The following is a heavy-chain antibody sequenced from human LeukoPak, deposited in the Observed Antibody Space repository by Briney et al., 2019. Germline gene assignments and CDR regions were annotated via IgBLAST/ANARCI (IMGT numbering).Heavy chain of an antibody. J-gene: IGHJ3*02. CDR2: ISSDGRST. CDR3: ARRDVFDI. Sequence: GGSLRLSCAASGFTFSDNWMHWVRQAPGKGLVWVSVISSDGRSTIYADSVKGRFTISRDNAKNTLYLQMNSLRAEDTAVYYCARRDVFDIWGQGTMVAVSS. CDR1: GFTFSDNW. V-gene: IGHV3-74*01.